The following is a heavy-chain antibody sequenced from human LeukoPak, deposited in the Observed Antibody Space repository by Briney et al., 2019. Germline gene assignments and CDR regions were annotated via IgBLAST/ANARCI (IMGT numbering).Heavy chain of an antibody. Sequence: PGGFLRLSCAASGFTFSSYAMRWVRQAPGKGLEWVADIRGSGGSTYYADSVKRRLTISRDNPKNTLDLQLNSLRPDDTAVYYCAKGYEGAFHIWGQGTTLSVRS. V-gene: IGHV3-23*01. CDR3: AKGYEGAFHI. J-gene: IGHJ3*02. CDR2: IRGSGGST. CDR1: GFTFSSYA. D-gene: IGHD1-1*01.